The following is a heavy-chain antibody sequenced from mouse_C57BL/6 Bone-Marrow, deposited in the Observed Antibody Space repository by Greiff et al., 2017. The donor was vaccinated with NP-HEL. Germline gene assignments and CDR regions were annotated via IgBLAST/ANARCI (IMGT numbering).Heavy chain of an antibody. D-gene: IGHD1-1*01. Sequence: QVHVKQPGAELVKPGASVKLSCKASGYTFTSYWMHWVKQRPGQGLEWIGMIHPNSGSTNYNEKFKSKATLTVDKSSSTAYMQLSSLTSEDSAVYYCARWSYFYFDYWGQGTTLTVSS. CDR1: GYTFTSYW. V-gene: IGHV1-64*01. CDR2: IHPNSGST. CDR3: ARWSYFYFDY. J-gene: IGHJ2*01.